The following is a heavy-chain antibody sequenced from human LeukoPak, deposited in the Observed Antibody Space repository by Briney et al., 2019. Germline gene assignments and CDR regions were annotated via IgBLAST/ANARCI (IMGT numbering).Heavy chain of an antibody. CDR2: INWSGGST. V-gene: IGHV3-20*04. D-gene: IGHD2-2*01. CDR3: ARAPITSPFYFDY. CDR1: GFASDEHG. J-gene: IGHJ4*02. Sequence: PGGSLRLSCTASGFASDEHGMSWVRQVPGKRREWVSGINWSGGSTGYADPLRGRFTISRDNAKNSLYLQMDSLRAEDTALYYCARAPITSPFYFDYWGQGTLVTVSS.